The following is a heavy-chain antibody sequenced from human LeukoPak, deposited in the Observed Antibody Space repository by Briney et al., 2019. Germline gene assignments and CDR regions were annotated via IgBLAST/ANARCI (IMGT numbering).Heavy chain of an antibody. CDR3: ARGPGCTGGSCYPAYYFDY. V-gene: IGHV4-59*12. D-gene: IGHD2-15*01. Sequence: PSETLSLTCTVSAGSISSYYWSWIRQPPGKGLEWIGYIYYSGSTNYNPSLKSRVTISVDTSKNQFSLRLSSVTAADSAMYYCARGPGCTGGSCYPAYYFDYWGQGALVTVSS. J-gene: IGHJ4*02. CDR1: AGSISSYY. CDR2: IYYSGST.